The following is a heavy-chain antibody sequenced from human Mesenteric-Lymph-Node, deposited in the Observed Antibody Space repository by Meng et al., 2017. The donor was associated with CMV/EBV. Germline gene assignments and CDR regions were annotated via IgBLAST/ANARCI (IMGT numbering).Heavy chain of an antibody. CDR2: IKEDGSEK. D-gene: IGHD6-19*01. J-gene: IGHJ4*02. CDR1: EFSFRDYW. V-gene: IGHV3-7*01. Sequence: GESLKISCVGSEFSFRDYWMSWVRQAPGKGLEWVANIKEDGSEKYYVDSVKGRFTISRDNAENSLYLHMNSLRVEDTAVYYCARDRAVAGTWGVWSYHFDYWGQGTLVTVSS. CDR3: ARDRAVAGTWGVWSYHFDY.